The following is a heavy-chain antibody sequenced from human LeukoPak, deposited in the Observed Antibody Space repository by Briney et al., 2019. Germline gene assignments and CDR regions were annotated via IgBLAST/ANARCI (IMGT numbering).Heavy chain of an antibody. CDR3: VTTVPGYPDDYFDY. D-gene: IGHD6-19*01. J-gene: IGHJ4*02. Sequence: GGSLRPSCAASEFTFSNYWMSWVRQAPGKGLERVAHTNQDGSKNYYVDSLKGRFTISRDNAKNSLYLQMNSLRAEDTAVYYCVTTVPGYPDDYFDYWGQGTLVTVSS. CDR2: TNQDGSKN. V-gene: IGHV3-7*01. CDR1: EFTFSNYW.